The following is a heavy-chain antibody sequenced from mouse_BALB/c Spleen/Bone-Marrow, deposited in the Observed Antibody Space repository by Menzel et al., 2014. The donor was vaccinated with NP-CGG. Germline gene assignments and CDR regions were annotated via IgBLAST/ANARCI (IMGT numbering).Heavy chain of an antibody. CDR3: SLLGDY. Sequence: QVQLQQSGAELVKPGASGKLSCKASGYTFTRYYMYWVKPRPGQGLEWIGGINPYNGGTHFNEKFKSKATLTVDKSSSTAYMQLNSLTSEDSAVYYCSLLGDYWGQGTTLTVSS. CDR2: INPYNGGT. J-gene: IGHJ2*01. V-gene: IGHV1-53*01. D-gene: IGHD1-1*01. CDR1: GYTFTRYY.